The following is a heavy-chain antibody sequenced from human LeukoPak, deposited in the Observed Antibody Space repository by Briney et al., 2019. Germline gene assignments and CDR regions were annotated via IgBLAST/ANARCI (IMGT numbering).Heavy chain of an antibody. Sequence: GGSLRLSCAASAFTFSNYNMNWVRQAPGKGLEWVANIKQDGSEKYYVDSVKGRFTISRDNAKNSLYLQLNSLRVEDTAVYYCARDGDCSGGSCSLGDFDYWGQGIMVTVSS. CDR3: ARDGDCSGGSCSLGDFDY. D-gene: IGHD2-15*01. V-gene: IGHV3-7*03. CDR1: AFTFSNYN. CDR2: IKQDGSEK. J-gene: IGHJ4*02.